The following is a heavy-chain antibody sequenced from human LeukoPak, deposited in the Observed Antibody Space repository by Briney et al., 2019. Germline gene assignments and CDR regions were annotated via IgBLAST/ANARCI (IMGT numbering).Heavy chain of an antibody. CDR2: ISGSGGKT. CDR3: AKGFNVPHPNTAADS. V-gene: IGHV3-23*01. D-gene: IGHD3-10*02. CDR1: GFTFSSYG. J-gene: IGHJ4*02. Sequence: QPGRSLRLSCAASGFTFSSYGMHWVRQAPGKGLEWISAISGSGGKTYYADSVKGRFTISRDSSKSTLFLQMDGLRAKDTAIYYCAKGFNVPHPNTAADSWGQGIRVTVSS.